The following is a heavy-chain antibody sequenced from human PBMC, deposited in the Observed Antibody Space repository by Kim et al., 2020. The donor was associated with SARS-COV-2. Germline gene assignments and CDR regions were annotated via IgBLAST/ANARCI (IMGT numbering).Heavy chain of an antibody. Sequence: PSETLSLTCSVSGGSISGYYWTWIRQAAGKGLEWIGRIHSTGTTIYNPSLNSRVTVSLDTSRRQFSLKLNSVTAADTAIYYCARLGKVAVAGSYYYYGMD. J-gene: IGHJ6*01. D-gene: IGHD6-19*01. V-gene: IGHV4-4*07. CDR2: IHSTGTT. CDR3: ARLGKVAVAGSYYYYGMD. CDR1: GGSISGYY.